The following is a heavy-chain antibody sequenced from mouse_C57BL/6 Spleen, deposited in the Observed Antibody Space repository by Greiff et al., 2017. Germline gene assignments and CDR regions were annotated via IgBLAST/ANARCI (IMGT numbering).Heavy chain of an antibody. D-gene: IGHD1-1*01. CDR1: GYAFSSSW. CDR2: IYPGDGDP. V-gene: IGHV1-82*01. J-gene: IGHJ4*01. Sequence: VQLQQSGPELVKPGASVKISCKASGYAFSSSWMNWVKQRPGKGLEWIGRIYPGDGDPNYNGKFKGKATLTADKSSSTAYMQLSSLTSEDSAVYFCARNYGGAMDYWGQGTSVTVSS. CDR3: ARNYGGAMDY.